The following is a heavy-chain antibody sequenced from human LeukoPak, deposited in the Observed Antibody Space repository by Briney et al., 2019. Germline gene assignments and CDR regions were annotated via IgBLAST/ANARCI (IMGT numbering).Heavy chain of an antibody. CDR1: GGTFSNYA. J-gene: IGHJ4*02. CDR3: AGRNYYDSSDYHFDY. CDR2: IIPIFDTA. D-gene: IGHD3-22*01. V-gene: IGHV1-69*01. Sequence: GSSVKVSCKASGGTFSNYAISWVRQAPGQGLEWMGGIIPIFDTANYAQKFQGRVTITADESTSTAYMELSSLKSEDTAVYYCAGRNYYDSSDYHFDYWGQGTLVTVSS.